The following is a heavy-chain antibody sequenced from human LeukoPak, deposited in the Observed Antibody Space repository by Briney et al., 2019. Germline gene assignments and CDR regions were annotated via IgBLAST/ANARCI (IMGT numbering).Heavy chain of an antibody. V-gene: IGHV4-34*01. CDR3: ARGGSGSGWFPADY. CDR2: INHSGST. J-gene: IGHJ4*02. CDR1: GGFFSGYY. Sequence: KPSETLSLTYAVYGGFFSGYYWSWIRQPPGKGLEWIGDINHSGSTNYNPSLKSRVTISVDTSKNQFSLKLSSVTAADTAVYYCARGGSGSGWFPADYWGQGTLVTVSS. D-gene: IGHD6-19*01.